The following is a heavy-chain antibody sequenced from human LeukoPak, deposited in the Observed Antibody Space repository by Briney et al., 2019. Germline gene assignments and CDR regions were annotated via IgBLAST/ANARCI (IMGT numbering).Heavy chain of an antibody. CDR1: GYTFTGYY. CDR3: ARRSVAARRGAPAWYFDY. CDR2: INPNSGGT. D-gene: IGHD6-19*01. J-gene: IGHJ4*02. Sequence: ASVKVSCKASGYTFTGYYMHWVRQAPGQGLEWMGWINPNSGGTNYAQKFQGRVTMTRDTSISTAYMELSRLRSDDTAVYYCARRSVAARRGAPAWYFDYWGQGTLVTVSS. V-gene: IGHV1-2*02.